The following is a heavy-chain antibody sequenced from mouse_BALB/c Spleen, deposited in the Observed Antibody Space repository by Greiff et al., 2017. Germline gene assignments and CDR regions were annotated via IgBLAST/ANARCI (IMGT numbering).Heavy chain of an antibody. J-gene: IGHJ3*01. Sequence: VQLVESGPGLVAPSQSLSITCTVSGFSLTSYGVHWVRQPPGKGLEWLGVIWAGGSTNYNSALMSRLSISKDNSKSQVFLKMNSLQTDDTAMYYCAREGNGYFAYWGQGTLVTVSA. CDR1: GFSLTSYG. CDR2: IWAGGST. CDR3: AREGNGYFAY. V-gene: IGHV2-9*02. D-gene: IGHD2-2*01.